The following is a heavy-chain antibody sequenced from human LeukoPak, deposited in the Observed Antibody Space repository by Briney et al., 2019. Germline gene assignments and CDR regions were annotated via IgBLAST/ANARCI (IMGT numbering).Heavy chain of an antibody. CDR2: IYYSGST. D-gene: IGHD1-26*01. CDR1: GCSISSYY. Sequence: SETLSLTCTVSGCSISSYYWSWFRQPPAKGLEWIGYIYYSGSTNYNPALKSRVTISVDTSKNQSSLKLSSVTAADTAVYYCARAISGSYSRAFDIWGQGTMVTVSS. CDR3: ARAISGSYSRAFDI. V-gene: IGHV4-59*01. J-gene: IGHJ3*02.